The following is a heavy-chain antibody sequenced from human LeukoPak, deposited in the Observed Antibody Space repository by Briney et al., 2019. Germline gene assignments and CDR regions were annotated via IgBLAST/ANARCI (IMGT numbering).Heavy chain of an antibody. Sequence: GGSLRLSCAVSGFTFSNSAMTWVRQAPGKGLEWVSAIGGSGGSTYYADSVKGRFTISRDNSKNTLYLQMNSLRVEDTAVYYCAKGVWFDPWGQGTLVTVSS. V-gene: IGHV3-23*01. CDR1: GFTFSNSA. J-gene: IGHJ5*02. CDR2: IGGSGGST. CDR3: AKGVWFDP.